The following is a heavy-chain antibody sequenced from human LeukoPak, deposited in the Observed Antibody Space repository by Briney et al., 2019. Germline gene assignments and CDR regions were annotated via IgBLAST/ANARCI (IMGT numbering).Heavy chain of an antibody. V-gene: IGHV3-23*01. Sequence: GGSLRLSCAASGFTFSSYAMTWVRQAPDKGLEWVSAISGSDGSTYYADSVKGRFTISRDDSQNTLYLQMNSLSAEDTAVYYCAKVETSGGANCYALDYWGQGTLVTVSS. CDR3: AKVETSGGANCYALDY. J-gene: IGHJ4*02. CDR2: ISGSDGST. CDR1: GFTFSSYA. D-gene: IGHD2-2*01.